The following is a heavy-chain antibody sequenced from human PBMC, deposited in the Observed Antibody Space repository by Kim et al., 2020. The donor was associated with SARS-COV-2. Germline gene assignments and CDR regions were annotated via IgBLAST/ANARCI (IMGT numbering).Heavy chain of an antibody. V-gene: IGHV3-66*01. Sequence: EESVKDSFIISRDHSKNTLYLQMNSLRAEDTAVYYCATVVFYYDAGYFKNWGQGTLVTVSS. J-gene: IGHJ1*01. CDR3: ATVVFYYDAGYFKN. D-gene: IGHD3-22*01.